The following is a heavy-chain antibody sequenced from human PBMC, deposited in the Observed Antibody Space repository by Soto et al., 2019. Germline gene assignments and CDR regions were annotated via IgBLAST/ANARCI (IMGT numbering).Heavy chain of an antibody. D-gene: IGHD2-21*02. V-gene: IGHV4-31*03. CDR3: GRLLTAMVNAFDI. CDR1: GGSISSGGYY. Sequence: SETLSLTCTVSGGSISSGGYYWSWIRQHPGKGLEWLGYIYYSGSTYYNPSLKSRVTISVDTSKNQFSLKLSSVTAADTAVYYCGRLLTAMVNAFDIGGQGTMVTVSS. J-gene: IGHJ3*02. CDR2: IYYSGST.